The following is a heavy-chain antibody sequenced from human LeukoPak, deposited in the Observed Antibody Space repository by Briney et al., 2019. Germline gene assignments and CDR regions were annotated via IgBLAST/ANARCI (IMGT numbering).Heavy chain of an antibody. CDR3: ARAYYDILTGYYGGFDP. CDR2: ISSSSSYT. V-gene: IGHV3-48*03. CDR1: GFSFSSYE. D-gene: IGHD3-9*01. Sequence: GGSLRLSCAASGFSFSSYEMNWVRQAPGKGLEWVSYISSSSSYTNYADSVKGRFTISRDNAKNSLYLQMNSLRAEDTAVYYCARAYYDILTGYYGGFDPWGQGTLVTVSS. J-gene: IGHJ5*02.